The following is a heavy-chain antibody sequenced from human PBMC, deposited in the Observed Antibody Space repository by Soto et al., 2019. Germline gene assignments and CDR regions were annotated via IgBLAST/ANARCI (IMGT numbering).Heavy chain of an antibody. Sequence: LRLSCAASGFTFSTFVMSWVRQAPGKGLEWVSGFSGSSGSTYYADSVKGRFTISRDNSKNTLYLQMNSLRAEDTAVYYCVKEGTVTTAGPRFWGQGTLVTVSS. D-gene: IGHD4-17*01. CDR1: GFTFSTFV. V-gene: IGHV3-23*01. J-gene: IGHJ4*02. CDR2: FSGSSGST. CDR3: VKEGTVTTAGPRF.